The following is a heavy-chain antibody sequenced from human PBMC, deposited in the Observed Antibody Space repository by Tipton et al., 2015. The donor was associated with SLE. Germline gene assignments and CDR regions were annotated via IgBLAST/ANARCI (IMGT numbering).Heavy chain of an antibody. J-gene: IGHJ5*02. CDR2: IYYRGIT. V-gene: IGHV4-31*11. CDR1: GGSFSGYY. Sequence: TLSLTCAVSGGSFSGYYWSWFRHHPGKGLEWIGYIYYRGITHYNPSLQSRVTISEDTSKNQFSLNLRSVTAADTAVYYCAREPETKNWFDLWGRGSLVTVSS. CDR3: AREPETKNWFDL.